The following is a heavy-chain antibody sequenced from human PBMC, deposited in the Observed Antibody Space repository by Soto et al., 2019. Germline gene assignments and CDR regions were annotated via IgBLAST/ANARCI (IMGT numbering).Heavy chain of an antibody. CDR1: GYSFTSYW. Sequence: GESLKISCKGSGYSFTSYWISWVRQMPGKGLEWMGRIDPSDSYTNYSPSFQGHVTISADKSISTAYLQWSSLKASDTAMYYCARQVTVSRGLRYYGMDVSGHGTTVTVSS. V-gene: IGHV5-10-1*01. CDR2: IDPSDSYT. J-gene: IGHJ6*02. CDR3: ARQVTVSRGLRYYGMDV. D-gene: IGHD6-19*01.